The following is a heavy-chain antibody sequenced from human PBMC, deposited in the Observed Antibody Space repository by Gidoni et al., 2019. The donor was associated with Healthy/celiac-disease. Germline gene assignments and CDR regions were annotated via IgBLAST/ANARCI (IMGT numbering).Heavy chain of an antibody. CDR2: IWYDGSNK. Sequence: QVQLVESGGGVVQPGRSLRLSCAASGFTFSSYGMHWVRQVPGKGLEWVAVIWYDGSNKYYADSVKGRFTISRDNSKNTLYLQMNSLRAEDTAVYYCARGIEGGQAFDIWGQGTMVTVSS. D-gene: IGHD3-16*01. V-gene: IGHV3-33*01. CDR1: GFTFSSYG. J-gene: IGHJ3*02. CDR3: ARGIEGGQAFDI.